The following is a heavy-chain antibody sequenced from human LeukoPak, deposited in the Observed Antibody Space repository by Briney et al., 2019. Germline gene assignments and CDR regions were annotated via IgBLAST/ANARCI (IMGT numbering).Heavy chain of an antibody. J-gene: IGHJ4*02. CDR2: ISGSGGST. CDR3: AKRGVVIRVILVGFHKEAYYFDS. CDR1: GITLSNYG. Sequence: GGSLTLPCAVSGITLSNYGMSWVRQAPGKGLEWVAGISGSGGSTNYADSVKGRFTISRDNPKNTLFLQMNSLRAEDTAVYFCAKRGVVIRVILVGFHKEAYYFDSWGQGALVTVSS. V-gene: IGHV3-23*01. D-gene: IGHD3-22*01.